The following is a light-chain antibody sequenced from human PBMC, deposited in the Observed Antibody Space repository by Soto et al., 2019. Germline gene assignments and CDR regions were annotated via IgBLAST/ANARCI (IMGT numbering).Light chain of an antibody. CDR2: GAS. CDR1: QSVSSY. CDR3: QQYYNWPRT. V-gene: IGKV3-15*01. Sequence: EIVLTQSPATLSLSPGERATLSCRASQSVSSYLAWYQQKPGQAPRLLFYGASTRATGLPARFSGTGSGTEFTLSMNSLQAEDSAVYYCQQYYNWPRTFGQGTRLEIK. J-gene: IGKJ5*01.